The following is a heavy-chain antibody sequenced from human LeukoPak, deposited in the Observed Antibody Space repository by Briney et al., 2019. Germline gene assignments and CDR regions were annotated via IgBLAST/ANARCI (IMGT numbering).Heavy chain of an antibody. J-gene: IGHJ6*03. CDR3: ARTTEAHSWRTRYYDYYMDV. V-gene: IGHV4-39*07. CDR2: IFYTGST. CDR1: SGSISTSNYY. Sequence: SETLSLTCTVSSGSISTSNYYWGWVRQPPGKALEWIGNIFYTGSTYYSPSLKSRVTISVDTSKNQFSLKLSSVTTADTAVYYCARTTEAHSWRTRYYDYYMDVWGKGTTVTVSS. D-gene: IGHD6-13*01.